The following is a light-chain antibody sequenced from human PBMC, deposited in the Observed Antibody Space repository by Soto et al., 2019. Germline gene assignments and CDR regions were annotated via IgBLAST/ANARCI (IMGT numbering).Light chain of an antibody. V-gene: IGLV1-47*01. J-gene: IGLJ1*01. CDR1: ISNIATNY. CDR2: RDN. Sequence: QLVLTQPPSVSGTPGQRVTISCSGGISNIATNYVHWFQQLPGTAPKVLSNRDNQRPSGVPDRFSGSKSGTSASLAISGLRSEDEAEHYCAAWDDTVRSYVFGTGTKLTVL. CDR3: AAWDDTVRSYV.